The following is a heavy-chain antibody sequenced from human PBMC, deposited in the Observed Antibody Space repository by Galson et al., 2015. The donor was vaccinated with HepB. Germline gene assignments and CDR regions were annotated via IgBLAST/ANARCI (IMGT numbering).Heavy chain of an antibody. V-gene: IGHV1-69*13. CDR3: ARDPRGGYSYGGLDY. J-gene: IGHJ4*02. CDR1: GGTFSSYA. Sequence: SVKVSCKASGGTFSSYAISWVRQAPGQGLEWMGGIIPIFGTANYAQKFQGRVTITADESTSTAYMELSSLRSEDTAVYYCARDPRGGYSYGGLDYWGQGTLVTVSS. D-gene: IGHD5-18*01. CDR2: IIPIFGTA.